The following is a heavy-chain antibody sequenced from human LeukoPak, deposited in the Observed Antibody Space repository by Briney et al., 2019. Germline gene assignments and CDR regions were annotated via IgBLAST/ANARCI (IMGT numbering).Heavy chain of an antibody. D-gene: IGHD3-10*01. CDR1: GFTFSSYA. V-gene: IGHV3-23*01. J-gene: IGHJ4*02. Sequence: GGSLRLSCAASGFTFSSYAMSWVRHAPGKGLEWVPAISGSGGSTYYADSVKGRFTISRDNPKNTLYLQMNSLRAEDTGVYYCGIYGSGSYMDYFDYWGQGTLVTVSS. CDR2: ISGSGGST. CDR3: GIYGSGSYMDYFDY.